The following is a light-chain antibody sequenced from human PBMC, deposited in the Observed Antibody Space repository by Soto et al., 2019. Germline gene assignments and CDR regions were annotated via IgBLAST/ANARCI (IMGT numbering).Light chain of an antibody. CDR2: KAS. V-gene: IGKV1-5*03. Sequence: DIQMTLSHCSLCASVGDRVTMTCRASQSISSWLAWYQQKPGKAPKLLIYKASSLESGVPSRFSGSGSGTEFTLTISSLQPDDFATYYCQQYNSYSPTFGQGTKVDIK. J-gene: IGKJ1*01. CDR1: QSISSW. CDR3: QQYNSYSPT.